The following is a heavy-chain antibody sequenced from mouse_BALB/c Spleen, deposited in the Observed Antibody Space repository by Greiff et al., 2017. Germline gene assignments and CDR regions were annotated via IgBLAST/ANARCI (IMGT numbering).Heavy chain of an antibody. CDR2: IDTSDSYT. J-gene: IGHJ4*01. CDR1: GYTFTDYG. CDR3: ARSGGLRAMDY. V-gene: IGHV1-69*01. Sequence: QVQLQQPGAELVMPGASVKMSCKASGYTFTDYGMHWVKQRPGQGLEWIGAIDTSDSYTSYNQKFKGKATLTVNESSSTAYMQLSSLTSEDSAVYYCARSGGLRAMDYWGQGTSVTVSS. D-gene: IGHD2-2*01.